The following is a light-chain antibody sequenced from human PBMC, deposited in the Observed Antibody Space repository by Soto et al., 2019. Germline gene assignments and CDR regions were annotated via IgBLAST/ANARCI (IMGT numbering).Light chain of an antibody. V-gene: IGKV3-15*01. CDR2: GAS. Sequence: EVVMTQSPATLSVSPGERATLSCRASESVSNKLAWYQQKPGQGPRLLIYGASTRAPGIPARFSGSGSGTEFTLTINSLQSEDFATYYCQQYNSYSWTFGQGTKVDIK. CDR1: ESVSNK. J-gene: IGKJ1*01. CDR3: QQYNSYSWT.